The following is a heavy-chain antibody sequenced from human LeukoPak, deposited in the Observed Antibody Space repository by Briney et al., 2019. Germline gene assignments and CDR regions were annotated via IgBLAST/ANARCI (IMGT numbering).Heavy chain of an antibody. V-gene: IGHV3-30-3*01. CDR2: ISYDGSNK. CDR1: GFTFSSYA. D-gene: IGHD3-22*01. J-gene: IGHJ4*02. CDR3: AKVVDSSGYYLLFDY. Sequence: GGSLRLSCAASGFTFSSYAMHWVRQAPGKGLEWVAVISYDGSNKYYADSVKGRFTISRDNSKNTLYLQMNSLRAEDTAVYYCAKVVDSSGYYLLFDYWGQGTLVTVSS.